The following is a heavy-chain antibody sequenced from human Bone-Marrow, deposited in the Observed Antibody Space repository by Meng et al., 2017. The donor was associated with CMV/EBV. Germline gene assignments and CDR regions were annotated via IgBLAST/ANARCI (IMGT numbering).Heavy chain of an antibody. CDR2: IYYSGSP. D-gene: IGHD6-13*01. CDR3: ARAPLRYSSSWYLGWFDP. V-gene: IGHV4-59*01. Sequence: SETLSLTCTVSGGSISSYYWSWIRQPPGKGLEWIGYIYYSGSPNYNPSLKSRVTISVDMSKNQFSLKLSSVTAADTAVYYCARAPLRYSSSWYLGWFDPWGQGTLVTVSS. CDR1: GGSISSYY. J-gene: IGHJ5*02.